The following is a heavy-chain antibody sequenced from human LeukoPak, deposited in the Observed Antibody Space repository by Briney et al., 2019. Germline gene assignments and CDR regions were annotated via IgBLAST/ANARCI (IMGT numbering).Heavy chain of an antibody. D-gene: IGHD3-16*01. V-gene: IGHV3-30*02. CDR2: IRYDGSTK. CDR3: AALHRGAFVDY. Sequence: PGGSLRLSCAASGFSFSGYGMHWLRQVPGKGLEWVAFIRYDGSTKFYTDSVKGRFAISRENSKNTLSLQMNSLRTEDTAVYYCAALHRGAFVDYWGQGTLVTVSS. J-gene: IGHJ4*02. CDR1: GFSFSGYG.